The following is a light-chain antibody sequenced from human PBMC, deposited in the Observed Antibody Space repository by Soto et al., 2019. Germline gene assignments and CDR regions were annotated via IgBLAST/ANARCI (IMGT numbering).Light chain of an antibody. V-gene: IGKV1-39*01. CDR1: QSISSY. CDR3: QQSYSTLPIT. CDR2: AAS. J-gene: IGKJ5*01. Sequence: DIQMTQSPSSLSASVVDRVTITCRASQSISSYLNWYQQKPGKAPKLLIYAASSLQSGVPSRFSGSGSGTDFTLTISSLQPEDFATYYCQQSYSTLPITFGQGTRLEIK.